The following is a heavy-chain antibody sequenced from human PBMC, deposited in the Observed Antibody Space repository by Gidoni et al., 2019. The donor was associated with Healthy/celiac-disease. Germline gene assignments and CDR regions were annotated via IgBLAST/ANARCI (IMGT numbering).Heavy chain of an antibody. V-gene: IGHV3-23*01. CDR3: AKVGEAYYDFWSGYYTGGQGPYYFDY. CDR1: GFTFTTQA. Sequence: EVPLLESGGGLVQPGGSLRLSCSASGFTFTTQAISWVRQAPGRGLGVGSAIRVSGGSTYNADSVKGRFTISRDNSKNTLYLQMNSLRAEDTAVYYCAKVGEAYYDFWSGYYTGGQGPYYFDYWGQGTLVTVSS. D-gene: IGHD3-3*01. CDR2: IRVSGGST. J-gene: IGHJ4*02.